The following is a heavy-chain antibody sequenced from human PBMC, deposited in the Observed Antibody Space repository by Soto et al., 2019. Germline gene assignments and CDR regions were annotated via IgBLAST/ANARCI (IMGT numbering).Heavy chain of an antibody. J-gene: IGHJ4*02. D-gene: IGHD3-22*01. CDR3: AREPYDYDRSGHFDY. CDR1: GGSISSGDYY. Sequence: SETLSLTCTVSGGSISSGDYYWSWIRQPPGKGLEWIGYIYYSGGAYYNPSLKSRVSISADTSKNQFSLRLRFVTAADTAVYYCAREPYDYDRSGHFDYWGQGTLVTVSS. V-gene: IGHV4-30-4*01. CDR2: IYYSGGA.